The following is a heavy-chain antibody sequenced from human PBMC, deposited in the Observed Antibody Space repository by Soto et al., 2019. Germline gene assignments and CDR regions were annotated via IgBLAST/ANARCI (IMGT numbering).Heavy chain of an antibody. CDR3: ARETYDSSGYYSFGVDY. J-gene: IGHJ4*02. Sequence: ASVKVSCKASGYTFTSYAMYWVRQAPGQRLEWMGWINAGNGNTKYSQKFQGRVTITRDTSASTAYMELSSLRSEDTAVYYCARETYDSSGYYSFGVDYWGQGTLVTVSS. CDR2: INAGNGNT. V-gene: IGHV1-3*01. D-gene: IGHD3-22*01. CDR1: GYTFTSYA.